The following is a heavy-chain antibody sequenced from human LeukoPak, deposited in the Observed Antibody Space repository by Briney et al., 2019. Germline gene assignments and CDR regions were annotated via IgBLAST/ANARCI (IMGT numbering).Heavy chain of an antibody. CDR1: GFSLSTSGVG. CDR2: IYWNDDK. CDR3: AHRADDFWSDHREFDY. J-gene: IGHJ4*02. D-gene: IGHD3-3*01. V-gene: IGHV2-5*01. Sequence: SGPTLVKPTQTLTLTCTFSGFSLSTSGVGVGWIRQPPGKALEWLALIYWNDDKRYSPSLKSRLTITKDTSKNQVVLTMTNMDPVDTATYYCAHRADDFWSDHREFDYWGQGTLVTVSS.